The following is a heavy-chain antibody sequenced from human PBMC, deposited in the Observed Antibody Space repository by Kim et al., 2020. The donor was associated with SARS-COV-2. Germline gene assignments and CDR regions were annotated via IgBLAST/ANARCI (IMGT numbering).Heavy chain of an antibody. Sequence: AGPGKGRFTISRENSKNTLYLQMNSLRAEDTAVYYCARDGSGSYYNVGDYWGQGTLVTVSS. J-gene: IGHJ4*02. CDR3: ARDGSGSYYNVGDY. V-gene: IGHV3-30*01. D-gene: IGHD3-10*01.